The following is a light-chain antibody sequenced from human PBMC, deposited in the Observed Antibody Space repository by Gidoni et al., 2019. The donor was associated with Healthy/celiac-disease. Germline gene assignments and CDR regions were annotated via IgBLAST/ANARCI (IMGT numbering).Light chain of an antibody. CDR2: GAS. J-gene: IGKJ2*01. CDR1: QSVSSSY. CDR3: QQYGSSRT. Sequence: EIVLTQSPGTLSLYPGERATLSCRASQSVSSSYLAWYQQKPGQAPRLLTYGASSRATGIPDKFSGSGSGTDFTLTISRLEPEDFAVYYCQQYGSSRTFXQXTKLEIK. V-gene: IGKV3-20*01.